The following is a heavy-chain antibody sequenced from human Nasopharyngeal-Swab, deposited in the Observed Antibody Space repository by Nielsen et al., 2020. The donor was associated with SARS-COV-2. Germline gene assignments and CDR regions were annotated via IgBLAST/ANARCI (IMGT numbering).Heavy chain of an antibody. V-gene: IGHV3-48*04. CDR2: ISSSSSTI. J-gene: IGHJ4*02. Sequence: GGSLRLSCAASGFTFSSYSMNWVRQAPGKGLEWVSYISSSSSTIYYADSVKGRFTISRDNAKNSLYLQMNSLRAEDTAVYYCARTSSQYCSGGSCYPPLDYWGQGTLVTVSS. CDR3: ARTSSQYCSGGSCYPPLDY. D-gene: IGHD2-15*01. CDR1: GFTFSSYS.